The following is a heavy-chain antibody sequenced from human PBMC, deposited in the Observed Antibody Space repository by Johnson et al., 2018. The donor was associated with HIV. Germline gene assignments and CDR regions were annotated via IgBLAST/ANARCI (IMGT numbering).Heavy chain of an antibody. CDR1: GFKFSDYH. D-gene: IGHD3-10*01. CDR3: AREKELRELLGANSNAFDI. V-gene: IGHV3-11*04. CDR2: ISSSGSTI. J-gene: IGHJ3*02. Sequence: QVQLVESGGGLVKPGGSLRLSCAASGFKFSDYHMSWIRQAPGKGLEWVSFISSSGSTIYYADSVKGRVTISRDNAKNSLYLQMNSLRAEDTAVYYCAREKELRELLGANSNAFDIWGQVTMVTVSS.